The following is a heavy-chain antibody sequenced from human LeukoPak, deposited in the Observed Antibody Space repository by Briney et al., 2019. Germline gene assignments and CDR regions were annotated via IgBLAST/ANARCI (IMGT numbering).Heavy chain of an antibody. D-gene: IGHD3-3*01. CDR1: GGYISSDGYY. V-gene: IGHV4-30-2*01. J-gene: IGHJ5*02. CDR3: ARDHGEDTIFGVALHTRFDP. CDR2: IYHSGST. Sequence: PSQTLSLTCTVSGGYISSDGYYWSWSRQPPGKGLEWIGYIYHSGSTYYNPSLKSRVTISVDRSKNQFSLQLTSVTAADTAVYYCARDHGEDTIFGVALHTRFDPWGQGTLVTVSS.